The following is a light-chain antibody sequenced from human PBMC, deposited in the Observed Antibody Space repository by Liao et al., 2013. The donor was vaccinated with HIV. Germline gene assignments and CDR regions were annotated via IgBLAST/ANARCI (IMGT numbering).Light chain of an antibody. CDR2: QHT. V-gene: IGLV3-1*01. Sequence: SYELTQPPSVSVSPGQTATITCSGDKLGNKYVCWYQQKAGQSPVLVIFQHTRRPSGIPERFSGSISGNTATLTISGTQPMDEADYYCQAWDSDTPVVFGGGTKLTVV. CDR3: QAWDSDTPVV. CDR1: KLGNKY. J-gene: IGLJ2*01.